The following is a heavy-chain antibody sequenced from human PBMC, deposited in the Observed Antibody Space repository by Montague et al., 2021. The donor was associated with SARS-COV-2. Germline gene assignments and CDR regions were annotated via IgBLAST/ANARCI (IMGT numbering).Heavy chain of an antibody. D-gene: IGHD4-17*01. CDR2: IHHSGNT. J-gene: IGHJ4*02. CDR3: ASYRDYGDYY. Sequence: TLSLTCGVSGGSVSSGGYSWFWIREPPGKGLEWIGHIHHSGNTYYNPSLKSRATISGDRPKNQFSLRVTSVSAADTAVYSCASYRDYGDYYWGQGILVTVSS. V-gene: IGHV4-30-2*01. CDR1: GGSVSSGGYS.